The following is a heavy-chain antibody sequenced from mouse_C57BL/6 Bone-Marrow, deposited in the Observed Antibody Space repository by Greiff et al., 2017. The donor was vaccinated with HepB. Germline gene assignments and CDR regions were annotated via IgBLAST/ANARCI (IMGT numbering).Heavy chain of an antibody. V-gene: IGHV1-81*01. Sequence: VQLKESGAELARPGASVKLSCKASGYTFTSYGISWVKQRTGQGLEWIGEIYPRSGNTYYNEKFKGKATLTADKSSSTAYMELRSLTSEDSAVYFCAREGWLLPFAYWGQGTLVTVSA. D-gene: IGHD2-3*01. CDR1: GYTFTSYG. CDR2: IYPRSGNT. CDR3: AREGWLLPFAY. J-gene: IGHJ3*01.